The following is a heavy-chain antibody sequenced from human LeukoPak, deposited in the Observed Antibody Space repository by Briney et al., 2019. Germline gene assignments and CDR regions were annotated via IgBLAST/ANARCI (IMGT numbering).Heavy chain of an antibody. CDR2: ISAYNGNT. D-gene: IGHD2-15*01. V-gene: IGHV1-18*01. CDR3: ARDLRVYCSGGSCYPPLGY. CDR1: GYTFTSYG. Sequence: GASVKVSCKASGYTFTSYGISWVRQAPGQGLEWMGWISAYNGNTNYAQKLLGRVTMTTDTSTSTAYMELRSLRSDDTAVYYCARDLRVYCSGGSCYPPLGYWGQGTLVTVSS. J-gene: IGHJ4*02.